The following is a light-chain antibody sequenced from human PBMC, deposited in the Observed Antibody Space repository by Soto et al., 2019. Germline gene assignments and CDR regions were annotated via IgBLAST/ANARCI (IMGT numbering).Light chain of an antibody. CDR3: QQSYSSLALT. CDR2: GAS. CDR1: HDITSY. J-gene: IGKJ4*01. V-gene: IGKV1-39*01. Sequence: DIQMTQSPSSLSASVGDRVTITCQASHDITSYLNWYQHKPGKAPKLLISGASNLQSGVPSRFSGSGSGTDFTLTINSLHPEDFATYYCQQSYSSLALTFGGGTKLEIK.